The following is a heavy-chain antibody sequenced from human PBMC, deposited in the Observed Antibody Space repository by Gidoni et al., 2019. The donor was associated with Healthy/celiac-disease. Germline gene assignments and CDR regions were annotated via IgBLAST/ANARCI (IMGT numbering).Heavy chain of an antibody. Sequence: QVQLVQSGAEVTQPGSSVKVSCKASGGTFSSYAISWLRQAPGQGLEWMGGIIPNFGKANYAQTFQGRVTITADESTSTAYMELSSLRSEDTAVYYCAYIPAASPGSSADVWGKGTTVTVSS. CDR3: AYIPAASPGSSADV. D-gene: IGHD2-2*01. J-gene: IGHJ6*04. V-gene: IGHV1-69*01. CDR1: GGTFSSYA. CDR2: IIPNFGKA.